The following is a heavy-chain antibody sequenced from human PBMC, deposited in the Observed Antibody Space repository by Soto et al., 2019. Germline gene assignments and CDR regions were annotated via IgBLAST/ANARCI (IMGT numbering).Heavy chain of an antibody. CDR1: GFTFRSYG. D-gene: IGHD2-15*01. J-gene: IGHJ6*02. CDR2: ISFDGSNQ. Sequence: QVQLVESGGGVVQPGRSLRLSCVASGFTFRSYGIPWVRQAPGKGLEWVALISFDGSNQYYADSVKGRFTISRDNSKKTLYLHMNSLRPEDTAVYYCAKDGGGPYYYYGMDVWGQGTAVTVSS. CDR3: AKDGGGPYYYYGMDV. V-gene: IGHV3-30*18.